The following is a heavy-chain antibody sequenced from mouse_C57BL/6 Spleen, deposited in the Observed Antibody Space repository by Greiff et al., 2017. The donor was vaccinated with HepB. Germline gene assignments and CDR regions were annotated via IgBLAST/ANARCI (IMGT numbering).Heavy chain of an antibody. D-gene: IGHD1-1*01. CDR3: TRGDYGSSYFAY. CDR1: GYTFTSYW. CDR2: IYPGNSDT. J-gene: IGHJ3*01. V-gene: IGHV1-5*01. Sequence: VQLQQSGTVLARPGASVKMSCKTSGYTFTSYWMHWVKQRPGQGLEWIGAIYPGNSDTSYNQKFKSKAKLTAVTSASTAYMELSSLTNEDSAVYYCTRGDYGSSYFAYWGQGTLVTVSA.